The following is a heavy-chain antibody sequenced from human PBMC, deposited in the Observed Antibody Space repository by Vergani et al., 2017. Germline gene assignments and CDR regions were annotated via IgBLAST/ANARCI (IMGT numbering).Heavy chain of an antibody. CDR3: ARDLRLLYNRFDP. J-gene: IGHJ5*02. Sequence: QVQLVESGGGVVQPGRSLRLSCAASGFTFNQYGMHWVRQAPGKGREWVAVTWYYGNNKQYADSVKGRFTISRDNSKSTMYLQMNSLRDEETGVYYCARDLRLLYNRFDPWGQGTLVTVSS. CDR2: TWYYGNNK. CDR1: GFTFNQYG. D-gene: IGHD1-14*01. V-gene: IGHV3-33*01.